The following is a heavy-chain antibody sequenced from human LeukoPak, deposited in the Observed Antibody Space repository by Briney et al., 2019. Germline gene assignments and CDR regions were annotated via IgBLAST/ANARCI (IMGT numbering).Heavy chain of an antibody. V-gene: IGHV3-21*01. Sequence: GGSLRPSCAASGFTFSSYSMNWVRQAPGKGLEWVSSISSSSSYIYYADSVKGRFTISRDNAKNSLYLQMNSLRAEDTAVYYCARDSAPKTTNYYYMDVWGKGTTVSVSS. D-gene: IGHD1-7*01. CDR3: ARDSAPKTTNYYYMDV. J-gene: IGHJ6*03. CDR1: GFTFSSYS. CDR2: ISSSSSYI.